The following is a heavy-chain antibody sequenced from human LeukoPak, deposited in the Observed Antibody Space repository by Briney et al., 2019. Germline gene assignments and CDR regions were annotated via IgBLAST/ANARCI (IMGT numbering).Heavy chain of an antibody. J-gene: IGHJ4*02. CDR2: INPNDGNT. V-gene: IGHV1-2*02. CDR3: ARANLLYCSSSTCLFDY. D-gene: IGHD2-2*01. Sequence: GASVKLSCKASGYTFTDYYMHWVRQAPGQGLEWMGWINPNDGNTNYAQKFQGRVTMTRDTSISTAHMEVSRLRSDDTAVYYCARANLLYCSSSTCLFDYWGQGTLVTVSS. CDR1: GYTFTDYY.